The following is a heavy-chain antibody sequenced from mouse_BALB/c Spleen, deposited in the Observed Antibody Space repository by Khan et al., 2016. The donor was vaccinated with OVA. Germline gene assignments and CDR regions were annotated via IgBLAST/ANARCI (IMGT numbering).Heavy chain of an antibody. V-gene: IGHV14-3*02. CDR1: GFNIKDTY. J-gene: IGHJ3*01. Sequence: EVQLQQSGAELVKPGASVKLSCTASGFNIKDTYMHWVKQRPEQGLEWIGRIDPANGNTKFDPTFQDKATISADTSSNTAYLQLSSLTSEDTAVYYCARDYWDVFAYWGQGTLVTVSA. CDR2: IDPANGNT. D-gene: IGHD4-1*01. CDR3: ARDYWDVFAY.